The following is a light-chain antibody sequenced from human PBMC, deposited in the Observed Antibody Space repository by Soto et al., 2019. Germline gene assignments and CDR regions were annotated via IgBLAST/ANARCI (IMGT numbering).Light chain of an antibody. J-gene: IGKJ1*01. CDR3: QHYNSYSEA. V-gene: IGKV1-5*03. CDR1: QSISSY. CDR2: KAS. Sequence: DIQMTHSPSSLSASVGDRVTITFQASQSISSYLNWYQQKPGKAPKLLIYKASTLKSGVPSRFSGSGSGTEFTLTISSLQPDDFATYYCQHYNSYSEAFGQGTKVDIK.